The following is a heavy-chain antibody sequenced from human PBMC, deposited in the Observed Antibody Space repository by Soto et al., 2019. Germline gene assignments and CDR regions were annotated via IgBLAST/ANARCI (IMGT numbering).Heavy chain of an antibody. CDR2: LSTDGSTP. Sequence: GESLKISCAASGFIFGSYAMNWVRQVPGKGPEWVAVLSTDGSTPYYADSVRGRFTISRDNSKSTLFLQMNSLRPEDTAIYFCAKSYDLWSPYLSFGDQRDTWGQGTLVTVYS. D-gene: IGHD3-3*01. CDR3: AKSYDLWSPYLSFGDQRDT. V-gene: IGHV3-30*16. CDR1: GFIFGSYA. J-gene: IGHJ5*02.